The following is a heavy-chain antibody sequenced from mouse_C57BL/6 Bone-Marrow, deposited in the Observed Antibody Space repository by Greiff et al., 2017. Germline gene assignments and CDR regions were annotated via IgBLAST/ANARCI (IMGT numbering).Heavy chain of an antibody. CDR2: ISSGSSTI. CDR1: GFTFSDYG. D-gene: IGHD2-1*01. J-gene: IGHJ3*01. V-gene: IGHV5-17*01. CDR3: ASPLYYGNCWFAY. Sequence: EVQRVESGGGLVKPGGSLKLSCAASGFTFSDYGMHWVRQAPEKGLEWVAYISSGSSTIYYANTVKGRFTISRDNAKNTLFLQMTSLRSEDTAMYYCASPLYYGNCWFAYWGQGTLVTVSA.